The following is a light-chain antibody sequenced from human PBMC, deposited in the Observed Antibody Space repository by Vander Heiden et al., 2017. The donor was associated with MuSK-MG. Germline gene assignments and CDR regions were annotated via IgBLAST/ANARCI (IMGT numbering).Light chain of an antibody. V-gene: IGLV3-25*03. Sequence: SSELTQPPSVSVSPGQTARITCSGDGLPNQYVYWYQQKPGQAPVLLIYKDSERASGIPERFSGSSSGTTVTLTISGVQAEDEADYYCHSTDSSGTYIFGTGTSVTV. CDR3: HSTDSSGTYI. CDR1: GLPNQY. J-gene: IGLJ1*01. CDR2: KDS.